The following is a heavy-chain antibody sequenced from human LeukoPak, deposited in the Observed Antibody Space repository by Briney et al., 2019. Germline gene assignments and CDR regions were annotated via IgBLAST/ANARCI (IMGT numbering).Heavy chain of an antibody. Sequence: GGSLRLSCTTSGFTFSTYGMAWVRQAPGKGLEWVSSISGSGAKTKYADSVKGRLTIPRDSSNNTLYLRMDSLRAEDTAVYFCAKRGGYDYGSHFDSWGQGTQVTVSS. J-gene: IGHJ4*02. D-gene: IGHD5-18*01. CDR3: AKRGGYDYGSHFDS. CDR2: ISGSGAKT. CDR1: GFTFSTYG. V-gene: IGHV3-23*01.